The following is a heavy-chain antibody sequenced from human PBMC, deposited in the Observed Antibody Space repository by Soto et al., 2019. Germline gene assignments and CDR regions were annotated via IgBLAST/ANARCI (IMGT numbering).Heavy chain of an antibody. CDR1: GYIFSDHC. CDR3: VRVDQQMGTTFFDH. Sequence: WGSLRLSGAAAGYIFSDHCIDCVRQSPGKGLEWVGRGRNRAYSYSTEYAASVKGRFTISRDDSRNSAYLRMNSLKTEDTAVYYCVRVDQQMGTTFFDHWGQGILVTVSS. CDR2: GRNRAYSYST. V-gene: IGHV3-72*01. J-gene: IGHJ4*02. D-gene: IGHD2-2*01.